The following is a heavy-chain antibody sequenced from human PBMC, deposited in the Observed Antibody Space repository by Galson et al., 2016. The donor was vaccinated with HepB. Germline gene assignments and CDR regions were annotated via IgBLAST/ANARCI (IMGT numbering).Heavy chain of an antibody. D-gene: IGHD3-10*02. J-gene: IGHJ4*02. CDR2: DSMDGRRK. CDR1: GFTFSQRG. CDR3: AKRHEYSLPVGCSVDY. V-gene: IGHV3-30*18. Sequence: SLRLSCAASGFTFSQRGMHWVRQAPGKGLEWVAADSMDGRRKFYADSVKGRFTISRDNSNNMLFLQMSSLRVDDTAVYYCAKRHEYSLPVGCSVDYWGQGTLVSVSS.